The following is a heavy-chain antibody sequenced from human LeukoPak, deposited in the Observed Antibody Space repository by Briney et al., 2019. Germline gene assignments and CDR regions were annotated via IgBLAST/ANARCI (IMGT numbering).Heavy chain of an antibody. CDR3: AKDRRGRYDSSGYFDY. Sequence: GGSLRLSCAASGFTFSSYAMSWVRQAPGKGLEWVSAISGSGGSTYYADSVKGRFTISRDNSKNTLYLQMNSLRAEDTAVYYCAKDRRGRYDSSGYFDYWGQGTLVTVSS. J-gene: IGHJ4*02. D-gene: IGHD3-22*01. CDR2: ISGSGGST. V-gene: IGHV3-23*01. CDR1: GFTFSSYA.